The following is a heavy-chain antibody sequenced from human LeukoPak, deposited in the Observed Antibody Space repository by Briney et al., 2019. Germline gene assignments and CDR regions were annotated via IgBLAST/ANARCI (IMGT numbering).Heavy chain of an antibody. CDR2: IDPKSGGT. CDR3: ARVGAYGDYVGY. J-gene: IGHJ4*02. V-gene: IGHV1-2*02. D-gene: IGHD4-17*01. Sequence: ASVKVSCKASGYSFTSYGINWVRQAPGQGLEWMGWIDPKSGGTKYAQKFQGRVTMTRDTSISTAYMELSRLRSDDTAVYYCARVGAYGDYVGYWGQGTLVTVSS. CDR1: GYSFTSYG.